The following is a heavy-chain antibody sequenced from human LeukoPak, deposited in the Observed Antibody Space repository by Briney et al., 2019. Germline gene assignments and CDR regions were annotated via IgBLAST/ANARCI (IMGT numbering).Heavy chain of an antibody. Sequence: SDTLSLTCTVSRGSISSYYWSWIGQPPGKGLEGIGYIYYSRSTYYNPSLKSRVTISVDTSKNQFSLKLSSVTAADTAVYYCARGGSRIGFDPWGQGTLVTVSS. CDR1: RGSISSYY. J-gene: IGHJ5*02. CDR2: IYYSRST. V-gene: IGHV4-59*12. CDR3: ARGGSRIGFDP. D-gene: IGHD1-14*01.